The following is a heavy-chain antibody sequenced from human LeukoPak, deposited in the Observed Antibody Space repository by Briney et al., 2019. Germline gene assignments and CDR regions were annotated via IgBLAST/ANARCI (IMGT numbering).Heavy chain of an antibody. CDR1: GYTFTSYY. CDR2: INPSGGST. J-gene: IGHJ5*02. D-gene: IGHD4-23*01. V-gene: IGHV1-46*01. Sequence: ASVKVSCKASGYTFTSYYMHWVRQAPGQGLEWMGIINPSGGSTSYAQKFQGRVTMTRDMSTSTVYMELSSLRSEDTAVYYCARDKRGNSGEQLTINWFDPWGQGTLVTVSS. CDR3: ARDKRGNSGEQLTINWFDP.